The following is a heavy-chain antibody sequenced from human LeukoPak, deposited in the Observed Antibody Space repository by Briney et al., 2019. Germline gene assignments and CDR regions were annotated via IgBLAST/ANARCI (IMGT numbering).Heavy chain of an antibody. CDR3: AKDRKTRQHQWLVGSNWFDP. Sequence: GGSLRLSCAASGFTFSSYAMSWVRQAPGKGLEWVSAISGSGGSTYYADSVKGRFTISRDNSKNTLYLQMNSLRAEDTAVYYCAKDRKTRQHQWLVGSNWFDPWGQGTLVTVSS. D-gene: IGHD6-19*01. J-gene: IGHJ5*02. CDR2: ISGSGGST. CDR1: GFTFSSYA. V-gene: IGHV3-23*01.